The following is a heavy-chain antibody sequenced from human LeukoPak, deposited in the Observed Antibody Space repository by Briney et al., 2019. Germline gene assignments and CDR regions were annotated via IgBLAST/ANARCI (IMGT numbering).Heavy chain of an antibody. D-gene: IGHD3-22*01. CDR1: GGSVSSGNYF. Sequence: KASETLSRTCTVSGGSVSSGNYFRSWIRQPPGKGLEWIGYIYYSGSTNYNPSLKSRVTISVDTSKNQFSLKLSSVTAADTAVYYCAREHYYDSSGYWYWYFDLWGRGTLVTVCS. V-gene: IGHV4-61*01. CDR2: IYYSGST. J-gene: IGHJ2*01. CDR3: AREHYYDSSGYWYWYFDL.